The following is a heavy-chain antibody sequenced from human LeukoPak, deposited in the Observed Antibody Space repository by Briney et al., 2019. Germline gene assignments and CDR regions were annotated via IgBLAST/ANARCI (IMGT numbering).Heavy chain of an antibody. CDR1: GYTFTGYY. D-gene: IGHD3-16*02. CDR2: INPNSGGT. CDR3: AGDRGNYDYVWGSYRYDYGRFLEPVDAFGI. J-gene: IGHJ3*02. Sequence: ASVKVSCTASGYTFTGYYMHWVRHAPGQGLEWMGWINPNSGGTNYSQKFQVRGTMTMDTSISKAYLELLRLRSEDTAAYYCAGDRGNYDYVWGSYRYDYGRFLEPVDAFGIWGQGTMVTVSS. V-gene: IGHV1-2*02.